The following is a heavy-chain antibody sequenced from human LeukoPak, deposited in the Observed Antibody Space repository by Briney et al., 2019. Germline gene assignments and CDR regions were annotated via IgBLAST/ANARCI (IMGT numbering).Heavy chain of an antibody. CDR2: ISYDGSNK. CDR3: AREDPTTLWDFDY. D-gene: IGHD1-26*01. Sequence: PGRSLRLSCAASGFTFSSYAMHWVRQAPGKGLEWVAVISYDGSNKYYADSVKGRFTISRDNSKNTLYLQMNGLRAEDTAVYYCAREDPTTLWDFDYWGQGTLVTVSS. J-gene: IGHJ4*02. CDR1: GFTFSSYA. V-gene: IGHV3-30-3*01.